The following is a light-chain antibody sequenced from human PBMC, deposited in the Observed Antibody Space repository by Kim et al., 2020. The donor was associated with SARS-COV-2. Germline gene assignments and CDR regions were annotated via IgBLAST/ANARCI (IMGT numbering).Light chain of an antibody. Sequence: VALGQTARITGGGSGIGAKSVHWYQQKPGQAPVLVIYRDRNRPSGIPERFSGSNSGNTATLTISRAQAGDEADYYCHVWDSNTAVFGGGTRLSVL. V-gene: IGLV3-9*01. CDR3: HVWDSNTAV. CDR2: RDR. J-gene: IGLJ3*02. CDR1: GIGAKS.